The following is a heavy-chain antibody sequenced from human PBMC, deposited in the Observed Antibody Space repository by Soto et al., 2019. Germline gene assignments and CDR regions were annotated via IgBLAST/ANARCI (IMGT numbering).Heavy chain of an antibody. CDR1: GITVSGKKY. CDR2: LYSTFGT. V-gene: IGHV3-53*01. CDR3: AKRQGIGAAAKNFDF. J-gene: IGHJ4*02. D-gene: IGHD6-13*01. Sequence: DVQLVESGGGLIQPGGSLRLSCAVSGITVSGKKYITWVRQAPGKGLEWVSALYSTFGTYYADSVKGRFTISRDNSKNMVYLQMNSLRAEDTAVYFCAKRQGIGAAAKNFDFWGQGARVTVSS.